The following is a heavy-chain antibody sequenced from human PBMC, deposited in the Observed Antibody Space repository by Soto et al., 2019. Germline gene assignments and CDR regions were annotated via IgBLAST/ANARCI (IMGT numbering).Heavy chain of an antibody. CDR3: ARLGDLRYCSGGSCDAFDI. CDR1: GYSFTSYW. Sequence: RGESLKISCKGSGYSFTSYWIGWVRQMPGKGLEWMGIIYPGDSDTRYSPSFQGQVTISADKSISTAYLQWSSLKASDTAMYYCARLGDLRYCSGGSCDAFDIWGQGTMVTVSS. CDR2: IYPGDSDT. D-gene: IGHD2-15*01. V-gene: IGHV5-51*01. J-gene: IGHJ3*02.